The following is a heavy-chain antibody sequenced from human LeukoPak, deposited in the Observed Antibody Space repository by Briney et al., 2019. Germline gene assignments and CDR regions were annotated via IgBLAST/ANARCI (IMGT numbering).Heavy chain of an antibody. J-gene: IGHJ4*02. CDR3: ARDSWLLHIDF. Sequence: SETLSLTCTVSGYSISSGYYWSWIRQPPGKGLEWIGEINHSGSTYYNSSLKSRATISLDTSKNQFSLKLNSVTAADTAVYYCARDSWLLHIDFWGQGILVTVSS. CDR2: INHSGST. CDR1: GYSISSGYY. V-gene: IGHV4-38-2*02. D-gene: IGHD5-12*01.